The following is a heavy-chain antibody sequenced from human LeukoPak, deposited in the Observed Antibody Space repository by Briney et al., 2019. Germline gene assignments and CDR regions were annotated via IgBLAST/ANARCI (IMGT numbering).Heavy chain of an antibody. J-gene: IGHJ3*02. CDR2: INPSGGST. CDR3: ARERSEAGYPRGPRGGDAFDI. V-gene: IGHV1-46*01. CDR1: GYTFTSYY. Sequence: ASVKLSRKASGYTFTSYYMHWVRQAPGQGLEWMGTINPSGGSTRYAQTFQGRVTMTRDTSISTAYMELSKLRSDDTAVYYCARERSEAGYPRGPRGGDAFDIWGQGTMVTVSS. D-gene: IGHD3-9*01.